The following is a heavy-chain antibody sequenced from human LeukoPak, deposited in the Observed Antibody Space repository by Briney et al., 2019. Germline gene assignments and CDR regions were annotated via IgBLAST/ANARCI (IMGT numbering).Heavy chain of an antibody. CDR2: IYYSGST. CDR3: AREGGYCSGGSCCSPEGWFDP. Sequence: PSETLSLTCTVSGGSISSYYWSWIRQPPGKGLEWIGYIYYSGSTNYNPSLKSRVTISVDTSKNQFSLKLSSVTAADTAVYYCAREGGYCSGGSCCSPEGWFDPWGQGTLVTVSS. D-gene: IGHD2-15*01. J-gene: IGHJ5*02. CDR1: GGSISSYY. V-gene: IGHV4-59*01.